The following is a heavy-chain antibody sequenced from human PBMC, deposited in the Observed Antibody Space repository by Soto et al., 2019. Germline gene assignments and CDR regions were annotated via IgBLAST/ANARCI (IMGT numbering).Heavy chain of an antibody. D-gene: IGHD4-17*01. CDR2: SIPIFGTA. V-gene: IGHV1-69*12. CDR1: GGTFSSYA. CDR3: ASTTWATVVTPEA. Sequence: QVQLVQSGAEVKKPGSSVKVSCKASGGTFSSYAISWVRQAPGQGLEWMGGSIPIFGTANYAQKFQGRVTITADESTSTAYMVVSSLRSEATAVYYCASTTWATVVTPEAWGQGTMVTVSS. J-gene: IGHJ3*01.